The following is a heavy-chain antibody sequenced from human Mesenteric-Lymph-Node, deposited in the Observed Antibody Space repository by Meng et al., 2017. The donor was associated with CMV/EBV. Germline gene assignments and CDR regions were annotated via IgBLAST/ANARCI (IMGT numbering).Heavy chain of an antibody. Sequence: SVKVSCKASGGTFSSYAISWVRQAPGQGLEWMGGIIPILGIANYAQKFRGRVTITADKSTSTAYMELSSLRSEDTAVYYCATTLIAARPDYYYGMDVWGQGTTVTVSS. CDR1: GGTFSSYA. J-gene: IGHJ6*02. CDR2: IIPILGIA. D-gene: IGHD6-6*01. CDR3: ATTLIAARPDYYYGMDV. V-gene: IGHV1-69*10.